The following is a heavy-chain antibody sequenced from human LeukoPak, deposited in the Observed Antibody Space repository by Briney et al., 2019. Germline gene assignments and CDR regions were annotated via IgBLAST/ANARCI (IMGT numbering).Heavy chain of an antibody. V-gene: IGHV3-30-3*01. J-gene: IGHJ6*02. D-gene: IGHD4-11*01. CDR2: ISYDGSNK. CDR1: GFTFSIYS. Sequence: GRSLRLSCAASGFTFSIYSMHWVRQAPGKGLEWVAMISYDGSNKYYADSVKGRITISRDNSNNTLYLQGNSLRAGDTAVYYCARAHYSNYSNYYYYGMDVWGQGTTVTVSS. CDR3: ARAHYSNYSNYYYYGMDV.